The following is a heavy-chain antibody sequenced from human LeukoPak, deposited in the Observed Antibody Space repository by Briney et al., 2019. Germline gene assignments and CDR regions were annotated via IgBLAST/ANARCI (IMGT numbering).Heavy chain of an antibody. D-gene: IGHD3-22*01. CDR3: ARVWGYYDMGSQFDP. CDR1: GYTFTNYY. V-gene: IGHV1-46*01. CDR2: INPNGGST. J-gene: IGHJ5*02. Sequence: ASVKVSCKASGYTFTNYYMHWVRQAPGQGLEWMGIINPNGGSTNYAQKFQGRVTMTRDTSTTTVYMELSSLRSEDTAVYYCARVWGYYDMGSQFDPWGQGTRVTVSS.